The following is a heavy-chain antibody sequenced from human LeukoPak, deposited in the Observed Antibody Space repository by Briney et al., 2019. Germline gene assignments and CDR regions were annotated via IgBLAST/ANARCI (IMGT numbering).Heavy chain of an antibody. V-gene: IGHV3-20*04. J-gene: IGHJ4*02. Sequence: GGSLRLSCAASGFTFDDYGMSWVRQAPGKGLEWVSGINWNGGSTGYADSVKGRFTISRDNAKNSLYVQMNSLRAEDTALYSYARVITISVSCYERGYFDYWGQGTLVTVSS. D-gene: IGHD1-26*01. CDR3: ARVITISVSCYERGYFDY. CDR2: INWNGGST. CDR1: GFTFDDYG.